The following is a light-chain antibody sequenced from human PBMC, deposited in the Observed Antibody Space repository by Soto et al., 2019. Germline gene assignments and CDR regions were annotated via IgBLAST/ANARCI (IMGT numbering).Light chain of an antibody. CDR2: DAS. J-gene: IGKJ1*01. V-gene: IGKV3-11*01. CDR1: QSISSD. CDR3: QQRNMWPRT. Sequence: EIVLTQSPATLSLSPGERATLSCRASQSISSDLAWYQQKPGQAPRLLIYDASNRAPGIPARFGGSGSGTDFTLTINSLEPEDFAVYHCQQRNMWPRTFGQGTKVDIK.